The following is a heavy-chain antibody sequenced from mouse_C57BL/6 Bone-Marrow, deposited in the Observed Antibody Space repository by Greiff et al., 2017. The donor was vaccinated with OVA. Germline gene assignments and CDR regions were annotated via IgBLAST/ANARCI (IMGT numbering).Heavy chain of an antibody. D-gene: IGHD2-14*01. CDR1: GFTFSSYA. CDR3: ARDPLYRGWYFDV. CDR2: ISDGGSYT. Sequence: EVQLQESGGGLVKPGGSLKLSCAASGFTFSSYAMSWVRQTPEKRLEWVATISDGGSYTYYPDNVKGRVTISRDNAKNNLYLQMSHLKSEDTAMYYCARDPLYRGWYFDVWGTGTTVTVSS. J-gene: IGHJ1*03. V-gene: IGHV5-4*01.